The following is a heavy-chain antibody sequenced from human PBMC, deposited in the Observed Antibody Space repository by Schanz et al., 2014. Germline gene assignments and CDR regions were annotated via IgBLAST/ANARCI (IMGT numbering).Heavy chain of an antibody. D-gene: IGHD3-16*01. CDR2: ISANGGST. CDR1: GFAFGNYA. Sequence: EVQVVESGGGLVQPGGSLGLSGAPSGFAFGNYAINWVRQPQGKGLEWVSGISANGGSTHYADSVKGRFTISRDNSKNTLYLQMNSLGVEDTAVYYCATPPPAYTTNWYTYSFVYWGQGTLVTVSS. CDR3: ATPPPAYTTNWYTYSFVY. J-gene: IGHJ4*02. V-gene: IGHV3-23*04.